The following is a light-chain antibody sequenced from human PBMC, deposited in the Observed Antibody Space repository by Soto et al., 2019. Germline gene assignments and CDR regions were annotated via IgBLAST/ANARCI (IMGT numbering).Light chain of an antibody. CDR1: SSDVGGYNY. Sequence: QSVLTQPASVSGSPGQSITISCTGTSSDVGGYNYVSWYQQHPGKAPKLMIYDVSNRPSGVFNRFSGSKSGNTASLTISGLQAEDEADYYCCSYTTSSTVLFGGGTQLTVL. J-gene: IGLJ2*01. CDR3: CSYTTSSTVL. CDR2: DVS. V-gene: IGLV2-14*03.